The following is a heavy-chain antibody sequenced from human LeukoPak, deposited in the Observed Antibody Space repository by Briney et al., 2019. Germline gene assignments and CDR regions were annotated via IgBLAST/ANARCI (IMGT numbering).Heavy chain of an antibody. Sequence: GPQVKVSCKASGGTFSSYAISWVRQAPGQGLEWMGRIIPILGIANYAQKFQGRVTITADKSTSTAYMELSSLRSEDTAVYYCARDYLRYFDWLWDYFDYWGQGTLVTVSS. CDR2: IIPILGIA. CDR1: GGTFSSYA. D-gene: IGHD3-9*01. V-gene: IGHV1-69*04. J-gene: IGHJ4*02. CDR3: ARDYLRYFDWLWDYFDY.